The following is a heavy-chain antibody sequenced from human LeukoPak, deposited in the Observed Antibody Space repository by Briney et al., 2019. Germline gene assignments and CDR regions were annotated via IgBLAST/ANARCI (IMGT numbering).Heavy chain of an antibody. J-gene: IGHJ4*02. CDR2: IKEDGSQK. CDR1: GFTFSSFW. CDR3: ARDSGWFRFDY. D-gene: IGHD6-19*01. Sequence: GGSPRLSCAASGFTFSSFWMNWVRQAPGKGLEWVANIKEDGSQKYYVDSVKGRFTISRDNAKNSLFLQTNSLRVDDTAVYYCARDSGWFRFDYWGQGTLVTVSS. V-gene: IGHV3-7*03.